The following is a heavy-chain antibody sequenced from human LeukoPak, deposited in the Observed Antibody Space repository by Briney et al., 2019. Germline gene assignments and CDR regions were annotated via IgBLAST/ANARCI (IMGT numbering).Heavy chain of an antibody. CDR2: IYSGGST. D-gene: IGHD4-17*01. CDR1: GFTVSSNY. J-gene: IGHJ4*02. Sequence: PGRSLRLSCAASGFTVSSNYMSWVRQAPGKGLEWVSVIYSGGSTYYADSVKGRFTISRDNSKNTLYLQVNSLRAEDTAVYYCASTTAVWLRPFDYWGQGTLVTVSS. V-gene: IGHV3-66*01. CDR3: ASTTAVWLRPFDY.